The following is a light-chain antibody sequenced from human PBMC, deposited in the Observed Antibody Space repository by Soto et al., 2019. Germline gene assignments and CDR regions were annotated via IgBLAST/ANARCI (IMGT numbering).Light chain of an antibody. CDR2: GAS. CDR1: QSVSSSY. V-gene: IGKV3-20*01. Sequence: EIVLTQFPDTLSLSPGERATLSCRASQSVSSSYLAWYQQKPGQAPRLLIYGASSRATGIPDRFSGSGSGTDFTLTISRLEPEDFAVYYCQQYASSPRITFGQGTRLEIK. CDR3: QQYASSPRIT. J-gene: IGKJ5*01.